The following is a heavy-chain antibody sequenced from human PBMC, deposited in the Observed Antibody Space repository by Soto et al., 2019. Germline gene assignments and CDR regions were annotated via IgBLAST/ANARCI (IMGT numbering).Heavy chain of an antibody. V-gene: IGHV4-31*03. Sequence: TLSLTCTVSGASISSGGSLFSWIRQHPGKGLEWIGYIYYSGRTSYNPSLKSRVIISVDTSKNQFSLKLSSVTAADTAVYYCARAPYYYDSSGYPANYGVDVWGQGTTVTVSS. D-gene: IGHD3-22*01. CDR3: ARAPYYYDSSGYPANYGVDV. CDR2: IYYSGRT. CDR1: GASISSGGSL. J-gene: IGHJ6*02.